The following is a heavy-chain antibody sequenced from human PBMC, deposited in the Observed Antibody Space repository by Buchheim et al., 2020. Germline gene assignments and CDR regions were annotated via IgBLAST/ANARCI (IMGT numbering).Heavy chain of an antibody. CDR2: IKQDGYDE. D-gene: IGHD1-1*01. V-gene: IGHV3-7*01. CDR3: VRETVWPLDLKSFFDY. CDR1: GFTFSTYW. Sequence: EVQLVESGGGLVQPGGSLRLSCTASGFTFSTYWMSWVRQAPGKGLEWVANIKQDGYDEYYVDSVEGRFTISRDNLRNSLYLQMNSLRAEDTAVYYCVRETVWPLDLKSFFDYWGQGAL. J-gene: IGHJ4*02.